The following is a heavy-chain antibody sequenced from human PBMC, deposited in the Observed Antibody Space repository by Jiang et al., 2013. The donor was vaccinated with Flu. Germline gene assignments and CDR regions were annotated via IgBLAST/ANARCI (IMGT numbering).Heavy chain of an antibody. J-gene: IGHJ4*02. CDR3: AIIAAAGKWIWFFDY. Sequence: GAEVKKPGASVKVSCKASGYTFTSYAMHWVRQAPGQRLEWMGWINAGNGNTKYSQKFQGRVTITRDTSASTAYMELSSLRSEDTAVYYCAIIAAAGKWIWFFDYWGQGTLVTVSS. CDR1: GYTFTSYA. D-gene: IGHD6-13*01. CDR2: INAGNGNT. V-gene: IGHV1-3*01.